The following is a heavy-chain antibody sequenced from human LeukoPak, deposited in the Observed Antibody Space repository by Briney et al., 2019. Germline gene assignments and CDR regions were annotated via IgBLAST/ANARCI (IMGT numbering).Heavy chain of an antibody. CDR2: ISGSGGST. CDR1: GFTFSSNA. J-gene: IGHJ4*02. V-gene: IGHV3-23*01. Sequence: GGSLRLSCAASGFTFSSNAMSWVRQAPGKGLEWVSAISGSGGSTYYADSVKGRFTISRDNSKNTLYLQMNSLRAEDTAVYYCAKGLVVPAAMSSYFDYWGQGTLVTVSS. CDR3: AKGLVVPAAMSSYFDY. D-gene: IGHD2-2*01.